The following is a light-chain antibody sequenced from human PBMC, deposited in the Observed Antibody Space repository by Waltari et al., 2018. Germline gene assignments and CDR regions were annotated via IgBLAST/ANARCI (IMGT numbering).Light chain of an antibody. J-gene: IGKJ1*01. V-gene: IGKV2-24*01. CDR2: EIS. CDR1: QSPVHSNGNTY. CDR3: MQAAQFPWT. Sequence: DIVVTQTPLSAPVTLGQPASISCRCSQSPVHSNGNTYLTWLQQRPGQPPRPLMYEISKRFAGVPDRFSGSGAGTVFTLKISRVEEEDVGVYYCMQAAQFPWTFGQGTKVEI.